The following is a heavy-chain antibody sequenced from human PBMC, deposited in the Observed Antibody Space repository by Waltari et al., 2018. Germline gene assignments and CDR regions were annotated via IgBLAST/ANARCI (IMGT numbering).Heavy chain of an antibody. Sequence: VKLVQSGGEVKKPGASVKVSCKASGYTFISNGIRWVRQARGQGLEWVGWVSGYDDNTKYARKFQGRVSLTADTATNTAYMELTSLTADDTAVYYCAHSDYRSSWYTMDVWGQGTTVSVSS. J-gene: IGHJ6*02. CDR1: GYTFISNG. V-gene: IGHV1-18*01. D-gene: IGHD6-13*01. CDR3: AHSDYRSSWYTMDV. CDR2: VSGYDDNT.